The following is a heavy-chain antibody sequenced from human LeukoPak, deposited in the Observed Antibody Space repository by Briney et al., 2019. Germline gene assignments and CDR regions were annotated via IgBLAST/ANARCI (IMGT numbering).Heavy chain of an antibody. J-gene: IGHJ4*02. CDR2: ISSSSNYI. D-gene: IGHD6-13*01. CDR1: GFTFSSYS. V-gene: IGHV3-21*01. CDR3: AREGIAGYYFDY. Sequence: GGSLRLSCTASGFTFSSYSMNWVRQAPGKGLEWVSSISSSSNYIYYADSMKGRFTISRDNAKSSLYLQMNSLRAEDTAVYYCAREGIAGYYFDYWGQGTLITVSS.